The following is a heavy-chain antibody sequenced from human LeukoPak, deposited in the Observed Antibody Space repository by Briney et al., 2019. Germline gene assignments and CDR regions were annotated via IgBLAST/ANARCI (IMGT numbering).Heavy chain of an antibody. Sequence: GGSLRLSCAASGFTFNNFAMTWVRQAPGKGLEWVSSITNSGGSTYYADSVKGRFTISRDNSKNALYLQMNSLRAEDTALYYCAKGQRAGVRFVDAPDIWGQGTMVTVSS. D-gene: IGHD3/OR15-3a*01. CDR3: AKGQRAGVRFVDAPDI. CDR2: ITNSGGST. J-gene: IGHJ3*02. CDR1: GFTFNNFA. V-gene: IGHV3-23*01.